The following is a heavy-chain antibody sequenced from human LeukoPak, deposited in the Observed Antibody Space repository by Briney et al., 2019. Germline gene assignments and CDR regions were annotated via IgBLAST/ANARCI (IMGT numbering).Heavy chain of an antibody. V-gene: IGHV1-18*01. D-gene: IGHD2-2*01. CDR2: ISGNNDNP. J-gene: IGHJ3*02. CDR1: GYTFSNFG. Sequence: GASVKVSCKTSGYTFSNFGISWVRQAPGQGLEWMGWISGNNDNPNYGQKFQGRFTVTTDSSTSTAYMELRNLRSDDTAVYYCARGLGGLYCSSTSCYGDDAFDIWGQGTMVTVSS. CDR3: ARGLGGLYCSSTSCYGDDAFDI.